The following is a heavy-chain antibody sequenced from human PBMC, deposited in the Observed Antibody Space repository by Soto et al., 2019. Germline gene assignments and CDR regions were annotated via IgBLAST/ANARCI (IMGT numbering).Heavy chain of an antibody. Sequence: SQTLSLTCAISGDSVSSNSAAWNWIRQSPSRGLEWLGRTYYRSKWYNDYAVSVKSRITINPDTSKNHFSLQLNSVTPEDTAVYYCARDTGPDSSGYYYYYYGMDVWGQGTTVTVSS. V-gene: IGHV6-1*01. J-gene: IGHJ6*02. CDR3: ARDTGPDSSGYYYYYYGMDV. D-gene: IGHD3-22*01. CDR2: TYYRSKWYN. CDR1: GDSVSSNSAA.